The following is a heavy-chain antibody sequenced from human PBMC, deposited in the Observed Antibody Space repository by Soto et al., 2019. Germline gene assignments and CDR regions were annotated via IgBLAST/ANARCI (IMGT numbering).Heavy chain of an antibody. CDR1: GFTFSDYY. V-gene: IGHV3-11*06. CDR2: ISSSISYT. Sequence: GGSLRLSCGASGFTFSDYYMSWIRQAPGKGLEWVSYISSSISYTNYADSVKGRFTISRDNAKNSLYLQMNSLRAEDTAVYYCARYIYGYVDYWGQGTLVTVSS. CDR3: ARYIYGYVDY. D-gene: IGHD5-18*01. J-gene: IGHJ4*02.